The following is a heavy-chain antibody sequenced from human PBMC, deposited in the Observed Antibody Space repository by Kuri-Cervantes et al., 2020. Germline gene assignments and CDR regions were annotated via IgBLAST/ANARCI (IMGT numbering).Heavy chain of an antibody. J-gene: IGHJ6*03. Sequence: ASVKVSCKASGYTFTGYYMHWVRQAPGQGLEWMGWINPNSGGTNYAQKFQGWVTMTRDTSISTAYMELSRLRSDDTAVYYCAREIWKGVAGYYYYYMDVWGKGTTVTVSS. CDR2: INPNSGGT. CDR3: AREIWKGVAGYYYYYMDV. CDR1: GYTFTGYY. D-gene: IGHD6-19*01. V-gene: IGHV1-2*04.